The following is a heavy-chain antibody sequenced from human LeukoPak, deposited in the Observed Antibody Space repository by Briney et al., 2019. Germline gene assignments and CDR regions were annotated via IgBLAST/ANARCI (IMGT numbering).Heavy chain of an antibody. J-gene: IGHJ3*02. CDR1: GGSISSYY. V-gene: IGHV4-59*01. Sequence: SETLSLTCTVSGGSISSYYWSWIRQPPGKGLEWIGYIYYSGSTNYNPSLKSRVTISVDTSKNQFSLKLSSVTAADTAVYYCARAFYDYGGNSDAFDIWGQGTMVTVSS. D-gene: IGHD4-23*01. CDR2: IYYSGST. CDR3: ARAFYDYGGNSDAFDI.